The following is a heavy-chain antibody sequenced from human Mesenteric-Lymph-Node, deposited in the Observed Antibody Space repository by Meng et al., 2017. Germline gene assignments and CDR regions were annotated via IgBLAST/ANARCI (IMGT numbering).Heavy chain of an antibody. V-gene: IGHV3-48*03. J-gene: IGHJ3*02. CDR1: GFIFSNYE. Sequence: GEFLKISCAASGFIFSNYEMNWVRQAPGKGLEWVSYISTSGITRNYADSVKGRFTISRDNAKNSLYLQMNSLRAEDTAVYYCARGELSSAWYSNPFDIWGQGTLVIVSS. D-gene: IGHD6-19*01. CDR2: ISTSGITR. CDR3: ARGELSSAWYSNPFDI.